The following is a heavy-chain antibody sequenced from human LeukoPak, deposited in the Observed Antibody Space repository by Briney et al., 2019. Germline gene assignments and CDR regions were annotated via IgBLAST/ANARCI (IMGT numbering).Heavy chain of an antibody. V-gene: IGHV3-48*01. Sequence: PGGSLRLSCAASGFTYSRYSMNWVRQAPGKGLEWVSNIDSSSSAIYYADSVKGRFTISRDNAKNSLYLQMNSLRGEDTAVYYCAGISSWYYMDVWGKGTTVTVSS. CDR3: AGISSWYYMDV. J-gene: IGHJ6*03. CDR1: GFTYSRYS. D-gene: IGHD6-13*01. CDR2: IDSSSSAI.